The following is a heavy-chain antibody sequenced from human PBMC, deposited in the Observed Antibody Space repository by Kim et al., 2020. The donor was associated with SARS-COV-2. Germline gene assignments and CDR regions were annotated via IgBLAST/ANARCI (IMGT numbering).Heavy chain of an antibody. CDR2: DGSAQ. CDR3: VRGGSAY. V-gene: IGHV3-7*03. D-gene: IGHD6-6*01. J-gene: IGHJ4*02. Sequence: DGSAQYMVDVVKGRFTISRDNAKNSLYLQMNSLRAEDTAVYYCVRGGSAYWGQGTLVTVSS.